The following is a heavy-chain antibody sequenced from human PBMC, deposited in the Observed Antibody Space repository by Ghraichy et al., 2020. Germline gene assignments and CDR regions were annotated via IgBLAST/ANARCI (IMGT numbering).Heavy chain of an antibody. J-gene: IGHJ4*02. CDR2: ITHSGDKT. V-gene: IGHV3-21*01. CDR3: ARDLGDYELDC. Sequence: GGSLRLSCEGSGFTFSSYGINWVRRSPGRALEWVSSITHSGDKTYYADSVKGRFTISRDNAKNSVYLLMSSLTAEDTALYYCARDLGDYELDCWGQGTLVTVSS. D-gene: IGHD4-17*01. CDR1: GFTFSSYG.